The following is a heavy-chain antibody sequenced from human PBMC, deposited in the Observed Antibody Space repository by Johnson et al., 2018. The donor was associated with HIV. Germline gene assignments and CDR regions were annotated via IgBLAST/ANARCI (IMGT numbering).Heavy chain of an antibody. V-gene: IGHV3-30-3*01. CDR3: ARDPITPYERGPDAFDV. Sequence: HVQLVESGGGVVQPGRSLRLSCAASGITFSDYAMHWVRQAPGKGLEWVAVISYDGSNKYYADSVKGRFPISRDNSKNTLYLQMNSLRAEDTAVYYCARDPITPYERGPDAFDVWGQGTVVTVSS. CDR2: ISYDGSNK. J-gene: IGHJ3*01. CDR1: GITFSDYA. D-gene: IGHD2-21*01.